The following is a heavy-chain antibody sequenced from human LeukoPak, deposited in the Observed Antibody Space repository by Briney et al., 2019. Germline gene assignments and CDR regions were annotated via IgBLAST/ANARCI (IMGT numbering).Heavy chain of an antibody. CDR1: GGSFSGYY. CDR2: IYHTGST. Sequence: SETLSLTCAVYGGSFSGYYWSWIRQPPGKGLEWIGTIYHTGSTYYNPSLKSRVSISIDTSKNQFSLKLNSVTAADTAVYYCARGFSSGWYHLTYYFDYWGQGTLVTVSS. V-gene: IGHV4-34*01. J-gene: IGHJ4*02. D-gene: IGHD6-19*01. CDR3: ARGFSSGWYHLTYYFDY.